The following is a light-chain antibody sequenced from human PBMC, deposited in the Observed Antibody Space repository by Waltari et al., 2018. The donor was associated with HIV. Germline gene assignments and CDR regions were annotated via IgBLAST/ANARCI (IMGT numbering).Light chain of an antibody. J-gene: IGLJ3*02. Sequence: QSVLTQPPSVSGAPGQRVTISCTGSSSNIGAGYDVHWYQQLPGTAPKLPIYGNSNRPSGVPDRFPGSKSGTSASLAITGLQAEDEADYYCQAYDSSLSGSVCGGGTKLTVL. CDR2: GNS. CDR1: SSNIGAGYD. CDR3: QAYDSSLSGSV. V-gene: IGLV1-40*01.